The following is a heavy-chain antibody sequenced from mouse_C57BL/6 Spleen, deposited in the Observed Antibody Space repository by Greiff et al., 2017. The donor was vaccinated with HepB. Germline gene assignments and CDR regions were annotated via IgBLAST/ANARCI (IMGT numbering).Heavy chain of an antibody. CDR3: ARAPYGSSPGYFDV. CDR2: IDPSDSYT. Sequence: QVQLQQPGAELVRPGTSVKLSCKASGYTFTSYWMHWVKQRPGQGLEWIGVIDPSDSYTNYNQKFKGKATLTVDTSSSTAYMQLSSLTSEDSAVYYCARAPYGSSPGYFDVWGTGTTVTVSS. J-gene: IGHJ1*03. V-gene: IGHV1-59*01. CDR1: GYTFTSYW. D-gene: IGHD1-1*01.